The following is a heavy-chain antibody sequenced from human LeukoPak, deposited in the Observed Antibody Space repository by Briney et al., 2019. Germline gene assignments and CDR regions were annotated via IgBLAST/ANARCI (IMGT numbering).Heavy chain of an antibody. Sequence: GASVKVSCKASGYTFTGYYMHWVRQAPGQGLEWMGWINPNSGDTNYAQKFQGRVTMTRDTSISTAYMELSRLRSDDTTVYYCARGDITYQLAYNWFDPWGQGTLVTVSS. J-gene: IGHJ5*02. CDR3: ARGDITYQLAYNWFDP. CDR1: GYTFTGYY. CDR2: INPNSGDT. V-gene: IGHV1-2*02. D-gene: IGHD2-2*01.